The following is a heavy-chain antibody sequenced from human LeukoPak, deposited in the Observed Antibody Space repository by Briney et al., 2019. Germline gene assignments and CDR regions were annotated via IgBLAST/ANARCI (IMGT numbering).Heavy chain of an antibody. CDR2: IIPIFGTA. V-gene: IGHV1-69*06. D-gene: IGHD3-10*01. CDR1: GGTFSSYA. CDR3: ARDGSGSTYYYGMDV. Sequence: SVKVSCKASGGTFSSYAISWVRQAPGQGLEWMGGIIPIFGTANYAQKFQGRVTITADKSTSTAYVELSSLRSEDTAVYYCARDGSGSTYYYGMDVWGKGTTVTVSS. J-gene: IGHJ6*04.